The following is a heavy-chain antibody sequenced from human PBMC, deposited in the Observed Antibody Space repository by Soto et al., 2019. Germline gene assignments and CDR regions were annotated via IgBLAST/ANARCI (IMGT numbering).Heavy chain of an antibody. CDR3: ARHIRVATKNYYYYYGMDV. J-gene: IGHJ6*02. CDR1: GYSFTSYW. D-gene: IGHD5-12*01. Sequence: GESLKISCKGSGYSFTSYWIGWVRQMPGKGLEWMGIIYPGDSDTRYSPSFQGQATISADKSISTAYLQWSSLKASDTAMYYCARHIRVATKNYYYYYGMDVWGQGTTVTVSS. V-gene: IGHV5-51*01. CDR2: IYPGDSDT.